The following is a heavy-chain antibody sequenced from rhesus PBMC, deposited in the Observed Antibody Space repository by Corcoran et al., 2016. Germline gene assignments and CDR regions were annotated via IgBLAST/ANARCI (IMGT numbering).Heavy chain of an antibody. D-gene: IGHD6-25*01. J-gene: IGHJ4*01. CDR2: INSGVVST. CDR1: GFTFSSYG. CDR3: AKAWYSGSSYYFDY. Sequence: EVQLVETGGGLVQPGGSMKLSCAASGFTFSSYGMSWVRQAPGKGLEWVSAINSGVVSTYYADSVKCRFTISRDNSKNTLSLQMNSLRAEDTAVYYCAKAWYSGSSYYFDYWGQGVLVTVSS. V-gene: IGHV3S5*01.